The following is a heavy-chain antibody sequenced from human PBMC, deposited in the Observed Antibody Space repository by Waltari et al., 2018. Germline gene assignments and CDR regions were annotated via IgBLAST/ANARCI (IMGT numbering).Heavy chain of an antibody. CDR1: GSTFTNYA. CDR3: ATPFYNWDDPLHS. V-gene: IGHV3-23*01. J-gene: IGHJ4*02. Sequence: EVQLLESGGDLVQPGGSLRLSCAASGSTFTNYAINWVRLAPGTGLEWVSAITGGDDTYYTDSVKGRFTISRDTSKYTVHLQMNGLRADDTAVYYCATPFYNWDDPLHSWGQGTLVTVSS. D-gene: IGHD1-20*01. CDR2: ITGGDDT.